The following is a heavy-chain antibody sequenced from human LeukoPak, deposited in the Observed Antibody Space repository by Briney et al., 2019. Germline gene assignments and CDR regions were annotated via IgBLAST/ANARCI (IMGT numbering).Heavy chain of an antibody. CDR2: IRYDGSNK. Sequence: GGSLRLSCAASGFTFGSYGMHWVRQAPGKGLEWVAFIRYDGSNKYYADSVKGRFTISRDNSKNTLYLQMNSLRAEDTAVYYCAKDYRMRDYYDSSGYYSNYFDYWGQGTLVTVSS. CDR3: AKDYRMRDYYDSSGYYSNYFDY. V-gene: IGHV3-30*02. CDR1: GFTFGSYG. D-gene: IGHD3-22*01. J-gene: IGHJ4*02.